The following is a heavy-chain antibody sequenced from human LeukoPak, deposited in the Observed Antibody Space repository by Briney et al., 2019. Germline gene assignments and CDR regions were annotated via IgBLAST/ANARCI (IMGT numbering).Heavy chain of an antibody. CDR1: GFTFSGYG. CDR3: AAHHGELGYFDY. J-gene: IGHJ4*02. D-gene: IGHD1-26*01. CDR2: IWYDGSNK. V-gene: IGHV3-33*01. Sequence: GRSLRLSCAASGFTFSGYGMHWVRQAPGKGLEWVAVIWYDGSNKYYADSVKGRFTISRDNSKNTLYLQMNSLRAEDTAVYYCAAHHGELGYFDYWGQGTLVTVSS.